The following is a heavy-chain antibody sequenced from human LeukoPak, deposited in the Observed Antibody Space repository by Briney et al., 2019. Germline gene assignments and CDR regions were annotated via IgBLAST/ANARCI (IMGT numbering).Heavy chain of an antibody. CDR2: INPEETTT. CDR3: ARGGLEPVDY. V-gene: IGHV3-74*01. Sequence: GGSLRLSCAASGFTFSSYWMHWVRQAPGKGLVWISRINPEETTTSYADSVRGRFTISRDNAKNTLYLEMNSLRTEDTAVYYCARGGLEPVDYWGQGSLVTVSS. CDR1: GFTFSSYW. J-gene: IGHJ4*02. D-gene: IGHD1-14*01.